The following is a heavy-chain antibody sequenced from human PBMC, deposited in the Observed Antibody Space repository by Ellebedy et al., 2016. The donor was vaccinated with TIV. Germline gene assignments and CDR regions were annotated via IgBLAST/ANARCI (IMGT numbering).Heavy chain of an antibody. D-gene: IGHD3-22*01. CDR2: IRSKTHGETT. Sequence: GESLKISXTASGFTFGDYAMSWFRQAPGKGLEWVGFIRSKTHGETTAYAASVQGRFTISRDDSKNIAYLQMNSLKTEDTAVYYCTSREDISGYLGWFDPWGQGTLVTVSS. CDR1: GFTFGDYA. V-gene: IGHV3-49*03. J-gene: IGHJ5*02. CDR3: TSREDISGYLGWFDP.